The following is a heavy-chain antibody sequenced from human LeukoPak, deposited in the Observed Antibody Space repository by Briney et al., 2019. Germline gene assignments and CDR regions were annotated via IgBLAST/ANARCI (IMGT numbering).Heavy chain of an antibody. CDR1: GFTFSSYS. J-gene: IGHJ4*02. Sequence: GRSLRLSCAASGFTFSSYSMNWVRQAPGKGLEWVSSISSSSSYIYYADSVKGRFTISRDNAKNSLYLQMNSLRAEDTAVYYCARDPDYYDSSGPTDYWGQGTLVTVSS. V-gene: IGHV3-21*01. CDR3: ARDPDYYDSSGPTDY. D-gene: IGHD3-22*01. CDR2: ISSSSSYI.